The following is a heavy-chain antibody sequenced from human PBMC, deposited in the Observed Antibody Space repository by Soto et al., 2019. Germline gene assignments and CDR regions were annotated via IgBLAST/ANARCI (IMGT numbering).Heavy chain of an antibody. CDR1: GGSISSGGYY. CDR2: IYYSGST. CDR3: ASNHPRYCSGGSCYSWAFDI. V-gene: IGHV4-31*03. Sequence: SETLSLTCTVSGGSISSGGYYWSWIRQHPGKGLEWIGYIYYSGSTYYIPSLKSRVTISVDTSKNQFSLKLSSVTAADTAVYYCASNHPRYCSGGSCYSWAFDIWGQGTMVNVSS. J-gene: IGHJ3*02. D-gene: IGHD2-15*01.